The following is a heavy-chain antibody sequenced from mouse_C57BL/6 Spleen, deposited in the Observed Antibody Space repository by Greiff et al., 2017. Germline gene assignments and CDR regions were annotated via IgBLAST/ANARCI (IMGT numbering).Heavy chain of an antibody. D-gene: IGHD1-1*01. Sequence: VQLQQSGPELVKPGASVKISCKASGYSFTGYYMNWVKQSPEKSLEWIGEINPSTGGTTYNQKFKAKATLTVDKSSSTAYMQLKSLTSEDSAVYYCARQSSYYGSRNYFDYWGQGTTLTVSS. J-gene: IGHJ2*01. CDR1: GYSFTGYY. CDR3: ARQSSYYGSRNYFDY. CDR2: INPSTGGT. V-gene: IGHV1-42*01.